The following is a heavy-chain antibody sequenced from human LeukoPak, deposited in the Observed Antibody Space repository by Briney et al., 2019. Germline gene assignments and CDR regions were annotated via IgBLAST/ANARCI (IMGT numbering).Heavy chain of an antibody. D-gene: IGHD6-19*01. Sequence: GESLKISCKGSGYSFTSYWIGWVRQMPGKGLEWMGIIYPGGSDTRYSPSFQGQVTISADKSISTAYLQWSSLRASDTAIYYCASSAYSSGWYGAHFDYWGQGTLVIVSS. CDR2: IYPGGSDT. J-gene: IGHJ4*02. CDR1: GYSFTSYW. CDR3: ASSAYSSGWYGAHFDY. V-gene: IGHV5-51*01.